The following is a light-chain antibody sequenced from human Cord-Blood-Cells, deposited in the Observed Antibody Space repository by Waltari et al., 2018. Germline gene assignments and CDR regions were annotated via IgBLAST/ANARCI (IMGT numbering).Light chain of an antibody. V-gene: IGLV2-23*01. CDR2: EGS. J-gene: IGLJ1*01. CDR3: CSYAGSSTYV. CDR1: SSDVGSYNL. Sequence: QSALTQPASVSVSPGQSITISCTGTSSDVGSYNLVSWYQQHPGKAPKLMIYEGSKRPSGVSNRISGSKSGNTSSLTISGLQAEDEADYYCCSYAGSSTYVFGTGTKVTVL.